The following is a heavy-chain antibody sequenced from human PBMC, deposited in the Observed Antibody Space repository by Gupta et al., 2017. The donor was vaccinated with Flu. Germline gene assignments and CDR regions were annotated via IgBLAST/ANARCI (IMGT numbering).Heavy chain of an antibody. CDR1: GGSFSGYS. V-gene: IGHV4-34*02. CDR2: IDHSGNT. J-gene: IGHJ4*02. D-gene: IGHD1-1*01. CDR3: ARGITQLWQHFDY. Sequence: QVRLQQWGAGLLKPSETLSLTCGLNGGSFSGYSWTWIRQPPGRGLEWLGEIDHSGNTNYVPSLKGRLTISMDASKNQFSMKLRSVTAADAAMYYCARGITQLWQHFDYWGQGTLVTVSS.